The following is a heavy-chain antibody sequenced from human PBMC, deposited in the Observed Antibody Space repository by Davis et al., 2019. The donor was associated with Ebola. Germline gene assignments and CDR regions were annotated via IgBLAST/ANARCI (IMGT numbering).Heavy chain of an antibody. J-gene: IGHJ4*02. Sequence: PGGSLRLSCAASGFTFSSYAMSWVRQASGKGLEWVSAISGSGGSTYYADSVKGRFTISRDNSKNTLYLQMNSLRAEDTAVYYCAKGSHGSGSYWGDYFDYWGQGTLVTVSS. D-gene: IGHD1-26*01. V-gene: IGHV3-23*01. CDR1: GFTFSSYA. CDR2: ISGSGGST. CDR3: AKGSHGSGSYWGDYFDY.